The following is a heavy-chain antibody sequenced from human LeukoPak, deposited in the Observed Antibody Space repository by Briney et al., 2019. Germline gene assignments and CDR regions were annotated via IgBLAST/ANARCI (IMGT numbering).Heavy chain of an antibody. CDR2: IYYSGST. CDR3: AREVYGDFDY. Sequence: PSETLSLTCTVSGGSIRSYYWSWIRQPPGKGLEWIGYIYYSGSTNYNPSLKSRVTISVDTSKNQFSPKLSSVTAADTAVYYCAREVYGDFDYWGQGTLVTVSS. D-gene: IGHD4-17*01. CDR1: GGSIRSYY. J-gene: IGHJ4*02. V-gene: IGHV4-59*01.